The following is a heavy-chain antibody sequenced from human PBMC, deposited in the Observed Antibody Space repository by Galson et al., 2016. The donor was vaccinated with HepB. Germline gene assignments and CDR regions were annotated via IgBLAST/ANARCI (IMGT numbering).Heavy chain of an antibody. CDR2: ITDSGGRT. J-gene: IGHJ4*02. D-gene: IGHD3-10*01. CDR1: GFTFNTSA. V-gene: IGHV3-23*01. Sequence: SLRLSCAASGFTFNTSAMSWVRQAPGKGLEWVSVITDSGGRTDYADSVKGRFTVARDNSKNTLFLQMTSLRADDTAVYYCAKMGGSGRSYLRFFDYWGQGTLVTVSS. CDR3: AKMGGSGRSYLRFFDY.